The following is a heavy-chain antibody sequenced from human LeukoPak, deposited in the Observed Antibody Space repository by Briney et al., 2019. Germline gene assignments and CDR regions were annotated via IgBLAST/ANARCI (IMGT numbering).Heavy chain of an antibody. J-gene: IGHJ4*02. CDR3: ARGREYYYDSSGYEYYFDY. V-gene: IGHV3-21*01. Sequence: PGGSLRLSCAASGFTFSSYSMNWVRQAPGKGLEWVSSISSSSSYIYYADSVKGRFTISRDNAKNSLYLQMNSLRAEDTAVYYCARGREYYYDSSGYEYYFDYWGQGTLVTVS. D-gene: IGHD3-22*01. CDR2: ISSSSSYI. CDR1: GFTFSSYS.